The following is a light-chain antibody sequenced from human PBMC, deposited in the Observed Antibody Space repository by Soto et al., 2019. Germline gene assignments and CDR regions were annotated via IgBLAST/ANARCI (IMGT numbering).Light chain of an antibody. V-gene: IGLV1-47*02. Sequence: QSVLTQPPSASGTPGQIVTISCSGSSSNIGSNYVYWYQQLPGTAPKLLIYSNNQRPSGVPDRFSGSKSGTPASLAISGLRSEDEADYYCAAWDDSLSGYVFGTGTKVTV. CDR3: AAWDDSLSGYV. J-gene: IGLJ1*01. CDR1: SSNIGSNY. CDR2: SNN.